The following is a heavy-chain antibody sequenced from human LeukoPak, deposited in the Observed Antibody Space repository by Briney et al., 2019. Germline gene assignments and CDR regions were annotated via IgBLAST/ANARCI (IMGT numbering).Heavy chain of an antibody. V-gene: IGHV4-34*01. Sequence: KPSETLSLTCAFYGASFSGYYWSWIRQPPGKGLEWIGEINHSGSTNYYPSLKSRVTISVDTSKNQFSLRLSSVTAADTAVYYCARHRYYYDSSGYYYQPWGQGTLVTVSS. CDR2: INHSGST. CDR3: ARHRYYYDSSGYYYQP. D-gene: IGHD3-22*01. CDR1: GASFSGYY. J-gene: IGHJ5*02.